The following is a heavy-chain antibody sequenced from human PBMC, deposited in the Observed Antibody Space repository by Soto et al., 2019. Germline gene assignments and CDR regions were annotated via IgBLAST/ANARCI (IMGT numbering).Heavy chain of an antibody. CDR1: GGSISSYY. D-gene: IGHD3-10*01. CDR2: IYYSGST. J-gene: IGHJ6*02. CDR3: ARELITMVRGVGYYYGMDV. Sequence: SETLSLTCTVSGGSISSYYWSWIRQPPGKGLEWIGYIYYSGSTNYNPSLKSRVTISVDTSKNQFSLKLSSVTAADTAVYYCARELITMVRGVGYYYGMDVWGQGTTVTVSS. V-gene: IGHV4-59*01.